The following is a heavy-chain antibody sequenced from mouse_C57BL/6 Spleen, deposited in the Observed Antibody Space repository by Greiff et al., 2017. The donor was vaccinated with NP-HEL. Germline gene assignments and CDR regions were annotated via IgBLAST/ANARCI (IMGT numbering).Heavy chain of an antibody. D-gene: IGHD1-1*01. J-gene: IGHJ4*01. CDR3: ARPDYHTGYAMDY. CDR2: ISSGSSTI. V-gene: IGHV5-17*01. CDR1: GFTFSDYG. Sequence: EVKLMESGGGLVKPGGSLKLSCAASGFTFSDYGMHWVRQAPEKGLEWVAYISSGSSTIYYADTVKGRFTISRDNAKNTLFLQMTSLRSEDTAMYYCARPDYHTGYAMDYWGQGTSVTVSS.